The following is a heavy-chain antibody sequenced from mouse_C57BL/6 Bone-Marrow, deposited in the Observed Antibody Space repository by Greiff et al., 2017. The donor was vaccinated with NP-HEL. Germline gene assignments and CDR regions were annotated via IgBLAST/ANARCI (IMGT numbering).Heavy chain of an antibody. CDR2: IDPSDSYT. V-gene: IGHV1-69*01. J-gene: IGHJ3*01. Sequence: QLQQPGAELVMPGASVKLSCKASGYTFTSYWMHWVKQRPGQGLEWIGEIDPSDSYTNYNQKFKGKSTLTVDKSSSTAYMQLSSLTSEDSAVYYCAREGIYYPFAYWGQGTLVTVSA. D-gene: IGHD2-1*01. CDR3: AREGIYYPFAY. CDR1: GYTFTSYW.